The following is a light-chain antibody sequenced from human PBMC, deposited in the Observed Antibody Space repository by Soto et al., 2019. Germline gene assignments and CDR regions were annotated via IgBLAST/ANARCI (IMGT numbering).Light chain of an antibody. V-gene: IGKV3-20*01. J-gene: IGKJ5*01. CDR2: GAY. CDR1: QSVSSSY. CDR3: QQYGSPPIT. Sequence: ELVLTQSPGTLSLSPGERATLSCRASQSVSSSYLAWYQQKPGQAPRLLIYGAYSRATGIPDRFSGSGSGTDFTLTICSLEPEDFAGYFCQQYGSPPITFGQVTRLEIK.